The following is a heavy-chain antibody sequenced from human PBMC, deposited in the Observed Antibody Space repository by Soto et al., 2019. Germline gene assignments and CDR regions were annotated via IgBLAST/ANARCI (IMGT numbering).Heavy chain of an antibody. CDR3: ARSAGIVVVPAATDYYYGMDV. Sequence: SETLSLTCAVSGGSIISSNWWSLVRQPPGKGLEWIGEIYHSGSTNYNPSLKSRVTISVDKSKNQFSLKLSSVTAADTAVYYCARSAGIVVVPAATDYYYGMDVWGQGTTVTVSS. J-gene: IGHJ6*02. D-gene: IGHD2-2*01. CDR1: GGSIISSNW. CDR2: IYHSGST. V-gene: IGHV4-4*02.